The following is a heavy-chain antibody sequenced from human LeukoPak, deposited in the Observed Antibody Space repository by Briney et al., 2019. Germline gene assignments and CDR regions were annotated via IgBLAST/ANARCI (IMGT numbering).Heavy chain of an antibody. Sequence: GGXLRLSCAASGFTFRSYAMSWVGQAPGKGVEGVSAISGFGGSTSYAPSVTGPFTISRDNSNNTLYLQMNSLRAEDTAVYYCAKAPLRCSSTSCYSEFQHWGQGTLVTVSS. CDR3: AKAPLRCSSTSCYSEFQH. J-gene: IGHJ1*01. V-gene: IGHV3-23*01. CDR2: ISGFGGST. D-gene: IGHD2-2*01. CDR1: GFTFRSYA.